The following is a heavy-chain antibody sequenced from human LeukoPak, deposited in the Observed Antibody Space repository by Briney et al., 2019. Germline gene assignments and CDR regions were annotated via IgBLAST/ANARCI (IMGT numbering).Heavy chain of an antibody. D-gene: IGHD1-1*01. J-gene: IGHJ4*02. CDR1: GFTFSSFW. Sequence: GGSLRLSCAASGFTFSSFWMGWVRQAPGKGLEWVASIKYDESEKHHVDSVKGRFTVSRDNAKNSLYLQMNNLRAEDTAVYFCARITTNGYFEYWGQGTLVTDSS. CDR2: IKYDESEK. V-gene: IGHV3-7*01. CDR3: ARITTNGYFEY.